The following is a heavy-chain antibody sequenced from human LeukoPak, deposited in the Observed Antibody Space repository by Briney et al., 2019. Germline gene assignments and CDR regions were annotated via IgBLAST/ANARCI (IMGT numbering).Heavy chain of an antibody. J-gene: IGHJ4*02. V-gene: IGHV3-21*01. CDR1: GFTFSSYS. CDR2: ISSSSSYI. Sequence: GGSLRLSCAASGFTFSSYSMNWVRQAPGKGLEWVSSISSSSSYIYYADSVKGRFTISRDNAKNSLYLQMNSLRAEDTAVYYCARVGGGYSSSWYEILDYWGQGTLATVSS. D-gene: IGHD6-13*01. CDR3: ARVGGGYSSSWYEILDY.